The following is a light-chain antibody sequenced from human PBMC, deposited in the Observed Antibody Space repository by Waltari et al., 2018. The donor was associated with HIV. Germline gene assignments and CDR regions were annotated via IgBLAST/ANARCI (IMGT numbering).Light chain of an antibody. V-gene: IGKV4-1*01. J-gene: IGKJ2*01. CDR1: QSVFYRSNNKNF. Sequence: TVMTQSPDSLAVALGARATINSKSRQSVFYRSNNKNFLAWYQQKPGQLPKVLIYWASTRESGVPDRFSGSGSGTDFTLTISSLQAEDVAVYYCQQYYDPPYTFGQGTMREIK. CDR3: QQYYDPPYT. CDR2: WAS.